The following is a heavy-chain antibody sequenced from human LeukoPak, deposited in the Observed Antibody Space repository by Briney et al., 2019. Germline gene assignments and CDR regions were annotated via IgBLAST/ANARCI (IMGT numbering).Heavy chain of an antibody. CDR3: TTDRGSDYYYYYTDV. D-gene: IGHD2-15*01. Sequence: GGSLRLSCAASGFTFSNVWMSWVRQAPGKGLEWVGRIKSKTDGGTIDYAAPVKGRFTISRHDSKNTLYLLMNSLKTEDTAVYYCTTDRGSDYYYYYTDVWGKGTTVTVSS. CDR1: GFTFSNVW. V-gene: IGHV3-15*01. J-gene: IGHJ6*03. CDR2: IKSKTDGGTI.